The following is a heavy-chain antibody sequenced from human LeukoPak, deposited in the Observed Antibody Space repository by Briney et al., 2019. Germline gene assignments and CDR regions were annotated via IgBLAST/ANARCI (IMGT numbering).Heavy chain of an antibody. J-gene: IGHJ3*02. CDR1: GDSLSSNSAA. D-gene: IGHD6-19*01. CDR2: TYYRYKWYN. Sequence: SQTLSLTCALSGDSLSSNSAAWHWLRQSPSRGLAWLGRTYYRYKWYNDYAVSVKSRITINPDTSKNQSSLQLNSVTPEDTAVYYCARDHGPGGWYRPTDAFDIWGQGTMVTVSS. V-gene: IGHV6-1*01. CDR3: ARDHGPGGWYRPTDAFDI.